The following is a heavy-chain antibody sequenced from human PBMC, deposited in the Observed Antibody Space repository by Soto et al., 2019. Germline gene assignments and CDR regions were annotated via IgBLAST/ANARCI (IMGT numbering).Heavy chain of an antibody. CDR1: GGSFSGYY. CDR3: AREGEMATI. V-gene: IGHV4-34*01. Sequence: SETLSLTCAVYGGSFSGYYCSWIRQPPGKGLEWIGEINHSGSTNYNPSLKSRVTISVDTSKNQFSLKLSSVTAADTAVYYCAREGEMATIWGQGTLVTVSS. CDR2: INHSGST. J-gene: IGHJ4*02. D-gene: IGHD5-12*01.